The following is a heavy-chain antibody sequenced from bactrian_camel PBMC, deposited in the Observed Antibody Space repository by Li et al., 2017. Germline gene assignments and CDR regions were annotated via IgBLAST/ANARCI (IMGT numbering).Heavy chain of an antibody. CDR3: AADSLGYYSFRPQDFDY. Sequence: VQLVESGGGLVQPGGSLRLSCAASGFTFSSIYMIWVRQAPGKGLEWVSTISRARSNTFYRDSVKGRFIISKDNAKNTVYLQMNSLKPEDTAMYYCAADSLGYYSFRPQDFDYWGQGTQVTVS. J-gene: IGHJ4*01. V-gene: IGHV3-2*01. CDR2: ISRARSNT. CDR1: GFTFSSIY. D-gene: IGHD3*01.